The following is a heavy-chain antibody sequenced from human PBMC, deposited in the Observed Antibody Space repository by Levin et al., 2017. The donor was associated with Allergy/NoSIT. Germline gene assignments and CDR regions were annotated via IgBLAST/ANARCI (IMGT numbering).Heavy chain of an antibody. CDR3: ARQVNSDEGYFDL. CDR2: IFYSGTT. Sequence: SETLSLTCTVSGVSITSGDYYWGWIRQPPGKGLEWIRSIFYSGTTYYNPSLKSRGTISVDTSKNQFSLKLSSVTAADTAVYYCARQVNSDEGYFDLWGRGTLVTVSS. CDR1: GVSITSGDYY. D-gene: IGHD2-21*02. J-gene: IGHJ2*01. V-gene: IGHV4-39*01.